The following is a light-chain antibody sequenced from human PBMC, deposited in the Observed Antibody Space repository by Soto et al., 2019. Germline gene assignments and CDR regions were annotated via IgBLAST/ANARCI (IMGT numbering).Light chain of an antibody. CDR1: SSDVGGYNH. Sequence: QSALTQRASVSGSPGQSITISCTGISSDVGGYNHVSWYQHHPGKAPKVMINDVSNRPSGVSNRFSGSKSGNTASLTISGLQAEDEADYYCSSYTRSSTYVFGNGTKLTVL. V-gene: IGLV2-14*03. CDR2: DVS. J-gene: IGLJ1*01. CDR3: SSYTRSSTYV.